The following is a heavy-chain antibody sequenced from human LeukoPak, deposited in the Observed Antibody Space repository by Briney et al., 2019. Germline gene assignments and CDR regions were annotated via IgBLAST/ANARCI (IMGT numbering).Heavy chain of an antibody. Sequence: SVKVSCKASGGTFSRYAISWVRQAPGQGLEWMGGIIPIFGAANYAQKFQGRVTITADESTSTAYMELSSLRSEDTAVYYCARAHRRGSRSTWFDPWGQGTLVTVSS. V-gene: IGHV1-69*13. CDR2: IIPIFGAA. CDR3: ARAHRRGSRSTWFDP. D-gene: IGHD3-10*01. J-gene: IGHJ5*02. CDR1: GGTFSRYA.